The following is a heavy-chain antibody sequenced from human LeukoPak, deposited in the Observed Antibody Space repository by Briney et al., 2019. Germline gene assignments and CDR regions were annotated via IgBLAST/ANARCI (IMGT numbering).Heavy chain of an antibody. CDR3: AKDTHDYYDDPLPDY. CDR1: GFTFSSYA. V-gene: IGHV3-23*01. J-gene: IGHJ4*02. D-gene: IGHD3-22*01. CDR2: ISGSGGST. Sequence: PGGSLRLSCAASGFTFSSYAMSWVRQAPGKGLEWVSAISGSGGSTYYADSVKGRFTISGDNSKDTLYLQMNSLRAEDTAVYYCAKDTHDYYDDPLPDYWGQGTLVTVSS.